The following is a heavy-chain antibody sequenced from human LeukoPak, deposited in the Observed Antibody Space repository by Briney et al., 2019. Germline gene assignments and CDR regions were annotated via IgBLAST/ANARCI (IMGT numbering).Heavy chain of an antibody. CDR2: IYTSGST. Sequence: PSQTLSLTCAVSGGSISSGSYYWRWIRQPAGKGLEWIGRIYTSGSTNYNPSLKSRVTISVDTSKTQFSLKLSSVTAADTAVYYCARADRGVIYYYRMAVWGQGTTVTVSS. CDR1: GGSISSGSYY. CDR3: ARADRGVIYYYRMAV. J-gene: IGHJ6*01. D-gene: IGHD3-10*01. V-gene: IGHV4-61*02.